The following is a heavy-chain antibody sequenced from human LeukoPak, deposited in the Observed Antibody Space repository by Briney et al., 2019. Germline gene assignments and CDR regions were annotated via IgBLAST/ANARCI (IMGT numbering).Heavy chain of an antibody. CDR2: ISYDGSNK. J-gene: IGHJ4*02. Sequence: PGGSLRLSCAASGFTVSSNYMSWVRQAPGKGLEWVAVISYDGSNKYYADSVKGRFTISRDNSKNTLYLQMNSLRAEDTAVYYCAREYCSGGSCYRIDSWGQGTLVTVSS. D-gene: IGHD2-15*01. CDR3: AREYCSGGSCYRIDS. CDR1: GFTVSSNY. V-gene: IGHV3-30*03.